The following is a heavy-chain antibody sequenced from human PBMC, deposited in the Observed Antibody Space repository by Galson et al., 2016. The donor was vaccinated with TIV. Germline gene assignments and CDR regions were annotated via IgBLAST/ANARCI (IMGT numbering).Heavy chain of an antibody. V-gene: IGHV1-18*01. CDR2: ISSYNGHI. CDR3: ARAAKPPVPVADI. CDR1: GYGFSNYG. J-gene: IGHJ3*02. D-gene: IGHD6-13*01. Sequence: SVKVSCKASGYGFSNYGFIWVRQDPGQGLEWVGWISSYNGHIEYAQKFQGRGTLTTDTSKSTAYMELRSLRSNDTAVYYCARAAKPPVPVADIWGQWTMVTVSS.